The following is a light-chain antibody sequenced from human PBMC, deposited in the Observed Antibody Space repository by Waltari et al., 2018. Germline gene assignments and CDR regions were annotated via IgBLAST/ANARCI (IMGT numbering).Light chain of an antibody. J-gene: IGLJ2*01. Sequence: QSALTQPASVSASPGQSIPISCTGTTSDIGSDNYVSWYQQPPGRAPKLMIYDVNNRPSWVSSRFSGSKSFNAASLTISGLQAEDEADYYCSSYTTNTRVFGGGTKLTV. CDR1: TSDIGSDNY. V-gene: IGLV2-14*03. CDR3: SSYTTNTRV. CDR2: DVN.